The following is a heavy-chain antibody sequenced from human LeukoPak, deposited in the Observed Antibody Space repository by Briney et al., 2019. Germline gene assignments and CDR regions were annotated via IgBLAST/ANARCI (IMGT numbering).Heavy chain of an antibody. CDR1: GFTFTSYS. V-gene: IGHV3-23*01. J-gene: IGHJ4*02. Sequence: GGSLRLSCAASGFTFTSYSMNWVRQAPGKGLEWVSTISGGGGSTYYADSVKGRFTTSRDNAKNTVYLQMNGLREEDTAVYYCVRDFRSADYWGQGTLVTVSS. CDR3: VRDFRSADY. CDR2: ISGGGGST.